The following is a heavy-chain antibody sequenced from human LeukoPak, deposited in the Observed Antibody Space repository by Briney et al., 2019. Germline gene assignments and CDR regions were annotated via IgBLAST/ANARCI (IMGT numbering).Heavy chain of an antibody. J-gene: IGHJ5*02. D-gene: IGHD2-2*01. CDR1: GGTFSSYA. CDR2: IIPIFGTA. CDR3: AGGGYCSSTSCLPDWFDP. V-gene: IGHV1-69*13. Sequence: SVKVSCKASGGTFSSYAISWVRQAPGQGLEWMGGIIPIFGTANYAQKFQGRVTITADESTSTAYMELSSLRSEDTAVYYCAGGGYCSSTSCLPDWFDPWGQRTLVTVSS.